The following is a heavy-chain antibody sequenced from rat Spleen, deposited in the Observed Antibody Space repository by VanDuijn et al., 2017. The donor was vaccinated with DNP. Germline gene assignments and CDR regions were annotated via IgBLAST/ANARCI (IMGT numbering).Heavy chain of an antibody. J-gene: IGHJ3*01. D-gene: IGHD1-10*01. CDR1: GFTFSDYY. CDR3: ARPIYNNHGGFAY. Sequence: EVHLVESGGGLVQPGRSLKLSCAASGFTFSDYYMAWVRQAPTKGLEWVSYITYDGGNTYYRDSVKGRFTISRDNAKSTLYLQMNSLRSEDMATYYCARPIYNNHGGFAYWGQGTLVTVSS. CDR2: ITYDGGNT. V-gene: IGHV5S23*01.